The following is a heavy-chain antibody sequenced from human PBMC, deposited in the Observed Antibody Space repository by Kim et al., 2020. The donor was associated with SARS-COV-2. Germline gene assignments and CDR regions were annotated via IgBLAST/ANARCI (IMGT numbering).Heavy chain of an antibody. CDR3: ARLYDFWGGYYERGAFDI. CDR1: GGSIRSHY. CDR2: VHYTGTT. J-gene: IGHJ3*02. V-gene: IGHV4-59*11. Sequence: SETLSLTCTVSGGSIRSHYWSWIRQPPGKGLEWIGYVHYTGTTKHNSSLKSRLTSSVDTSKNQFSLKLNSVTTADTAVYFCARLYDFWGGYYERGAFDIWSQGTMVTVSS. D-gene: IGHD3-3*01.